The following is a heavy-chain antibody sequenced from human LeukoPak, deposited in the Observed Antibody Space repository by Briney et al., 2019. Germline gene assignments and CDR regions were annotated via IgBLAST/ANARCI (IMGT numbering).Heavy chain of an antibody. CDR2: ISSYNGNT. CDR1: GYTFANYA. D-gene: IGHD2-2*01. V-gene: IGHV1-18*01. J-gene: IGHJ6*02. Sequence: ASVKVSCMAPGYTFANYAISGVRQAPGQGLEWMGWISSYNGNTNYAQKLQGRVTVTTDTSTTTAYMELRSLRSDDTAVYYCARDPLGYCTSTSCLDGMDVWRQGTTVTVSS. CDR3: ARDPLGYCTSTSCLDGMDV.